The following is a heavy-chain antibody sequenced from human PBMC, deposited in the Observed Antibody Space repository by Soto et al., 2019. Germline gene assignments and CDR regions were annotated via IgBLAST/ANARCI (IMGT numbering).Heavy chain of an antibody. D-gene: IGHD2-15*01. Sequence: GGSLRLSCAASGFTFSSYGMHWVRQAPGKGLEWVAVISYDGSNKYYADSVKGRFTISRDNSKNTLYLQMNSLRAEDTAVYYCAKDPVVVQTDLLPPGDNYYGMDVWGQGTTVTVSS. CDR3: AKDPVVVQTDLLPPGDNYYGMDV. V-gene: IGHV3-30*18. J-gene: IGHJ6*02. CDR1: GFTFSSYG. CDR2: ISYDGSNK.